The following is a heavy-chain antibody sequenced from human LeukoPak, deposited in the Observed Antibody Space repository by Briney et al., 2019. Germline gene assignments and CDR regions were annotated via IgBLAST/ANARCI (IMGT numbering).Heavy chain of an antibody. CDR2: IWYDGSNK. J-gene: IGHJ6*02. D-gene: IGHD3-10*01. CDR1: GFIFSSYG. Sequence: GGSLRLSCAASGFIFSSYGMHWVRQAPGKGLEWVTVIWYDGSNKFYGDSVKGRFTISRDNSKNTLYLQMNSLRAEDTAVYYCASSDYYGSGRKGMDVWGQGTTVTVSS. V-gene: IGHV3-33*01. CDR3: ASSDYYGSGRKGMDV.